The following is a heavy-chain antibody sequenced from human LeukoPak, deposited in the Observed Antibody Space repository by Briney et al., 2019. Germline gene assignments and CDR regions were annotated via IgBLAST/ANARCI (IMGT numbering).Heavy chain of an antibody. J-gene: IGHJ6*03. Sequence: GSLRLSCAASGFTFNNYAMTWVRQPPGKGLEWIGEINHSGSTNYNPSLKSRVTISVDTSKNQFSLKLSSVTAADTAVYYCASGFSDYYMDVWGKGTTVTVSS. CDR3: ASGFSDYYMDV. CDR1: GFTFNNYA. V-gene: IGHV4-34*01. D-gene: IGHD3-3*01. CDR2: INHSGST.